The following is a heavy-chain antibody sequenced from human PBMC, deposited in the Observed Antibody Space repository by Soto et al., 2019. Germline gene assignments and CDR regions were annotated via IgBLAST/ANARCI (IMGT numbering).Heavy chain of an antibody. V-gene: IGHV3-21*01. CDR2: ISSSGTYI. CDR1: GFTFSTYS. J-gene: IGHJ6*02. D-gene: IGHD2-2*01. CDR3: ARDPSDCSSTSCWGYYALDV. Sequence: GGSLRLSCAASGFTFSTYSMNWVRQAPGKGLEWVSSISSSGTYIHYADSLKGRFTISRDNAENSLYLQMISLRAEDTAVYYCARDPSDCSSTSCWGYYALDVWGQGTTVTVSS.